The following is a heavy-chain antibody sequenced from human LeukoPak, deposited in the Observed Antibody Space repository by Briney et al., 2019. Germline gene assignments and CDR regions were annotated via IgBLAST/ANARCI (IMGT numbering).Heavy chain of an antibody. CDR3: ARGRKNDFWSGYYPYYFDY. CDR2: MNPNSGNT. V-gene: IGHV1-8*01. D-gene: IGHD3-3*01. J-gene: IGHJ4*01. CDR1: GYTFTCYD. Sequence: ASVKVSCKASGYTFTCYDINWVRRATGQGLEWMGWMNPNSGNTGYAQKFQGRVTMTRNTSISTAYMELSSLRSEDTAVYYCARGRKNDFWSGYYPYYFDYWGHGTLVTVSS.